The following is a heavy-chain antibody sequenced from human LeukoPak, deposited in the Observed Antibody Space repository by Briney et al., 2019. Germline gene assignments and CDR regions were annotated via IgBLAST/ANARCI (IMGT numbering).Heavy chain of an antibody. CDR1: GGSFSGYY. CDR2: INHSGTT. D-gene: IGHD3-22*01. CDR3: AQNGYYFES. Sequence: SETLSLTCAVYGGSFSGYYWTWIRQPPGKGLEWIGEINHSGTTNYNPSLKSRVAISVDTSKNQFSLKLSFVTAADTAVYYCAQNGYYFESWGQGTLATVSS. J-gene: IGHJ4*02. V-gene: IGHV4-34*01.